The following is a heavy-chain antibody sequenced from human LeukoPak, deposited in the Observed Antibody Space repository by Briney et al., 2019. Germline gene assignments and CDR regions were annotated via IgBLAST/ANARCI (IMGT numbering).Heavy chain of an antibody. CDR3: AKDIGSSWYGNYFDY. Sequence: GRSLRLSCAASGFTFDDYAMHWVRQGPGKGLEGVSGISWNSGSISYADSVKGRFPISRDNAKNSLYLQMNSLRAEDMALYYCAKDIGSSWYGNYFDYWGQGTLVTVSS. CDR2: ISWNSGSI. J-gene: IGHJ4*02. D-gene: IGHD6-13*01. CDR1: GFTFDDYA. V-gene: IGHV3-9*03.